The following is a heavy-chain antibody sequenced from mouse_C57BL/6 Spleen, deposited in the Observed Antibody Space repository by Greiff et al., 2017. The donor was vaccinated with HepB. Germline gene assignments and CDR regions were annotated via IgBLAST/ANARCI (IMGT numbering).Heavy chain of an antibody. D-gene: IGHD1-1*01. CDR2: ISSGGSYT. V-gene: IGHV5-6*02. Sequence: DVMLVESGGDLVKPGGSLKLSCAASGFTFSSYGMSWVRQTPDKRLEWVATISSGGSYTYYPDSVKGRFTISRDNAKNTLYLQMSSLKSEDTAMYYCASDYGSSYGVYWGQGTTLTVSS. CDR1: GFTFSSYG. J-gene: IGHJ2*01. CDR3: ASDYGSSYGVY.